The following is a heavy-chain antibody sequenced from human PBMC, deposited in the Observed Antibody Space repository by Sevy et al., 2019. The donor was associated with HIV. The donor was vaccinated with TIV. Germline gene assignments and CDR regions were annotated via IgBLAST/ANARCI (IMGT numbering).Heavy chain of an antibody. Sequence: GGSLRLSCAAFGFTFSSYTMHWVRQAPGKGLEWVAVISYDGSNKYYADSVKGRFTISRDNSKNTLYLQMNSLRAEDTAVYYCARDGLGGFAQTLDVWGQGTTVTVPS. J-gene: IGHJ6*02. V-gene: IGHV3-30*04. CDR1: GFTFSSYT. CDR2: ISYDGSNK. CDR3: ARDGLGGFAQTLDV. D-gene: IGHD3-16*01.